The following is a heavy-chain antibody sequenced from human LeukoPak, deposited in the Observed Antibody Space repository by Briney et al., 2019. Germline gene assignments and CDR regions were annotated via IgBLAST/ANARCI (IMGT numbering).Heavy chain of an antibody. D-gene: IGHD3-22*01. CDR3: AKDWYYYDSSGYYGPLDY. J-gene: IGHJ4*02. V-gene: IGHV3-23*01. CDR1: GFTFSSYA. CDR2: ISGSGGST. Sequence: GGSLRLSCAASGFTFSSYAMSWVRQAPGKGLEWVSAISGSGGSTYYADSVKGRFTISRDNSKNTLYLQMNSLRAEDTAVYYCAKDWYYYDSSGYYGPLDYWGQGALVTVSS.